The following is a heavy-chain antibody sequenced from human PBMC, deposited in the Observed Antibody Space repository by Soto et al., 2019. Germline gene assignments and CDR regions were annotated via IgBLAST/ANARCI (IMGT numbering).Heavy chain of an antibody. J-gene: IGHJ6*02. CDR2: IYYSGST. Sequence: SETLSLTCTVSGGSISSSSYYWGWIRQPPGKGLEWIGSIYYSGSTYYNPSLKSRVTISVDTSKNQFSLKLSSVTAADTAVYYCARHIQFSYYYYGMDVWGQGTTVTVSS. CDR3: ARHIQFSYYYYGMDV. V-gene: IGHV4-39*01. CDR1: GGSISSSSYY.